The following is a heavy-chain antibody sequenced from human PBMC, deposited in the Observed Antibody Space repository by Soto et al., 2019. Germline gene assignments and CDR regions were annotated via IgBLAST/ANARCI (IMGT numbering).Heavy chain of an antibody. CDR1: GYTLTELS. CDR3: ATMDPTDNYYYYYYMDV. Sequence: GASVKVSCKVSGYTLTELSMHWVRQAPGKGLEWKGGFDPEDGETIYAQKFQGRVTMTEDTSTDTAYMELSSLRSEDTAVYYCATMDPTDNYYYYYYMDVWGKGTTVTVSS. J-gene: IGHJ6*03. D-gene: IGHD2-2*03. V-gene: IGHV1-24*01. CDR2: FDPEDGET.